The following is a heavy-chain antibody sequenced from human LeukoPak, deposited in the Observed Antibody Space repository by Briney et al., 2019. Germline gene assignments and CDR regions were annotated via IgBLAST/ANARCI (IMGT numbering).Heavy chain of an antibody. D-gene: IGHD5-12*01. V-gene: IGHV1-69*13. CDR1: GGTFSSYA. Sequence: SVKVSCKASGGTFSSYAISWVRQAPGRGLEWMGGIIPIFGTANYAQKFQGRVTITADESTSTAYMELSSLRSEDTAVYYCARDRRVATIKLQDYYYYYMDVWGKGTTVTVSS. CDR3: ARDRRVATIKLQDYYYYYMDV. J-gene: IGHJ6*03. CDR2: IIPIFGTA.